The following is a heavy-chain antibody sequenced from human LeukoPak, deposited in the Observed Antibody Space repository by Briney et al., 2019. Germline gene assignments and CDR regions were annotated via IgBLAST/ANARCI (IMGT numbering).Heavy chain of an antibody. CDR2: ISSGTNYI. J-gene: IGHJ4*02. CDR1: GFNFDDYN. D-gene: IGHD2-8*02. V-gene: IGHV3-21*01. Sequence: GGSLRLSCAASGFNFDDYNMNWVRQAPGKGREWVSSISSGTNYIFEADSGKGRLTISKDSARNSLSLQMNSLRADDTAVYYCARSAGGNYFDYWDQGTLVTVSS. CDR3: ARSAGGNYFDY.